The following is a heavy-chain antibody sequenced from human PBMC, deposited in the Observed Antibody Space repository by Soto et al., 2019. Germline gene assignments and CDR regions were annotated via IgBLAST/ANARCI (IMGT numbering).Heavy chain of an antibody. CDR2: VFYTGRT. V-gene: IGHV4-31*03. CDR3: ARDYGGKYYFDF. CDR1: GGSITRSGYY. J-gene: IGHJ4*02. Sequence: QVQLQESGPGLVKPSQTLSLTCSVSGGSITRSGYYWSWIRQHPGKGLEWIGYVFYTGRTFYNPSRASRATISLDTSKNQFSLRLSSVTVADTAVYYCARDYGGKYYFDFWGQGALVTVSS. D-gene: IGHD4-17*01.